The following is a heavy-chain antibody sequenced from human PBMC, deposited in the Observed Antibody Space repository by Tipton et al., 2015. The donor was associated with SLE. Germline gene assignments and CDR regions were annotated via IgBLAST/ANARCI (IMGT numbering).Heavy chain of an antibody. CDR2: VYYTGST. Sequence: TLSLTCTVSGGSISGSFYYWGWIRQPPGKGLEWIVSVYYTGSTYNNPSLKSRVSVSVDTSKNQFSLRLSSVTAADTAVYYCARGMLTWRGAIIGVDVWGQGTSVNVSS. CDR1: GGSISGSFYY. D-gene: IGHD2-8*01. J-gene: IGHJ6*02. CDR3: ARGMLTWRGAIIGVDV. V-gene: IGHV4-39*07.